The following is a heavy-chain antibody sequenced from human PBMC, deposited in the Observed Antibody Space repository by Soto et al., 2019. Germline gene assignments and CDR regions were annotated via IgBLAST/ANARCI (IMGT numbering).Heavy chain of an antibody. V-gene: IGHV1-69*13. CDR3: ARAPPSITMVRGVYNWLDP. Sequence: SVKVSCKASGGTFSSYAISWVRQAPGQGLEWMGGIIPIFGTANYAQKFQGRVTITADESTSTAYMELSSLRSEDTAVYYCARAPPSITMVRGVYNWLDPWGQGTLVTVSS. CDR2: IIPIFGTA. CDR1: GGTFSSYA. J-gene: IGHJ5*02. D-gene: IGHD3-10*01.